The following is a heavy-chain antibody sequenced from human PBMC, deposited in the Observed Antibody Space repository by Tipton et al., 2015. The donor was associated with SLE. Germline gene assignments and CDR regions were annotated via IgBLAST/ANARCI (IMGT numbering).Heavy chain of an antibody. CDR1: GFTFSNYA. V-gene: IGHV3-23*01. J-gene: IGHJ4*02. CDR3: AKDKGVKYFDY. Sequence: SLRLSCAASGFTFSNYAMSWVRQAPGKGLEWVSGISGSGGSAYYADSVKGRFTISRDNSKNTLYLQMNSLRSEDTAVYYCAKDKGVKYFDYWGQGTLVTVSS. D-gene: IGHD3-10*01. CDR2: ISGSGGSA.